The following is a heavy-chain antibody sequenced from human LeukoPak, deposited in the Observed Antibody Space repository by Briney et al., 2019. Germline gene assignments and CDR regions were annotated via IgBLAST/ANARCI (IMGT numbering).Heavy chain of an antibody. J-gene: IGHJ4*02. CDR2: ISSSGSTI. Sequence: PGGSLRLSCAASGFTFSDYYMSWIRQAPGKGLEWVSYISSSGSTIYYADFVKGRFTISRDNAKNSLYLQMNSLRAEDTAVYYCARDADYCSSTSCHVDYWGQGTLVTVSS. V-gene: IGHV3-11*04. CDR1: GFTFSDYY. CDR3: ARDADYCSSTSCHVDY. D-gene: IGHD2-2*01.